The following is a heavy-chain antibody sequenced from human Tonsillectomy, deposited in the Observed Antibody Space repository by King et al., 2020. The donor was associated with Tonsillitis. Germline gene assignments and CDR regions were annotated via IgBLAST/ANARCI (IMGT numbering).Heavy chain of an antibody. J-gene: IGHJ6*02. CDR1: GFAFSLYK. V-gene: IGHV3-21*01. CDR2: ISVSGSHI. Sequence: VQLVESGGGLVKPGGSLRLSCAASGFAFSLYKMNWVRQAPGKGLEWLSSISVSGSHIFYSDSLAGRFTVSRDNAKNSLYLQMNSLRAEDTAVYYCATLGDLLPNGVDVWGHGITVTVSS. D-gene: IGHD3-16*01. CDR3: ATLGDLLPNGVDV.